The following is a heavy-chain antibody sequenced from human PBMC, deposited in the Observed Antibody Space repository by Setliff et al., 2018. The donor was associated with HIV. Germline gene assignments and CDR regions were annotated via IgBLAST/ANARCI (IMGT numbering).Heavy chain of an antibody. V-gene: IGHV4-39*07. Sequence: PSETLSLTCTVSGGSITTTNYYWGWVRQSPGKGLEWIGVIYYRGSAYYNLSLQSRVTLSVDTSKNSFSLHLTSVTAADTAVYFCARARGPPLPVLDFWGPGTLVNVSS. CDR3: ARARGPPLPVLDF. D-gene: IGHD3-10*01. J-gene: IGHJ4*02. CDR2: IYYRGSA. CDR1: GGSITTTNYY.